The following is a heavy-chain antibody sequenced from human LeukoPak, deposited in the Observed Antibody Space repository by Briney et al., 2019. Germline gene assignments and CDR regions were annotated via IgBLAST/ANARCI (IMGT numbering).Heavy chain of an antibody. CDR3: AKGYSYGRDWFDP. CDR2: IRYDGSNK. CDR1: GFTFSSYW. J-gene: IGHJ5*02. Sequence: GGSLRLSCAASGFTFSSYWMSWVRQAPGKGLEWVAFIRYDGSNKYYADSVKGRFTISRDNSKNTLYLQMNSLRAEDTAVYYCAKGYSYGRDWFDPWGHGTLVTVSS. V-gene: IGHV3-30*02. D-gene: IGHD5-18*01.